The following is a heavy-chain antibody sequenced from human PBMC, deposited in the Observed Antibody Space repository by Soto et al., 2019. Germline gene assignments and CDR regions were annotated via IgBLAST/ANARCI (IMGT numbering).Heavy chain of an antibody. CDR3: ARDRGIAVVDWFDP. V-gene: IGHV6-1*01. CDR1: GDSVSSNSAA. J-gene: IGHJ5*02. CDR2: TYYKSKWYN. D-gene: IGHD6-19*01. Sequence: PSQTLSLTCAISGDSVSSNSAAWNWIRQCPSRGLEWLGRTYYKSKWYNDYAVSVKSRITINPDTSKNQFSLQLNSVTPEDTAVYYCARDRGIAVVDWFDPWGQGTLVTVSS.